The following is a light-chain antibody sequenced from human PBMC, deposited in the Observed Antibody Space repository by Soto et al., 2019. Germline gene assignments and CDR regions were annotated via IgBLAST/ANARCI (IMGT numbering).Light chain of an antibody. CDR3: QQYGSSPRT. J-gene: IGKJ1*01. V-gene: IGKV3-20*01. CDR2: GAS. CDR1: QSVSSNY. Sequence: EIVLTQSPGTLSLSPGERATLSCRASQSVSSNYLAWYQQKPGQAPRLLIYGASSRATGIPDRFSGSGSGTDFTLTISRLEPGDFAVYCCQQYGSSPRTFGQGTKVDIK.